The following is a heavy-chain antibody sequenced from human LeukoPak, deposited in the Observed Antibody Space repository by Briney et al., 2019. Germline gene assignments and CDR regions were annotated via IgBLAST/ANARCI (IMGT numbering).Heavy chain of an antibody. D-gene: IGHD2-2*01. CDR2: IYTSGST. J-gene: IGHJ5*02. V-gene: IGHV4-4*07. CDR1: GGSISSYY. Sequence: SETLSLTCTVAGGSISSYYWSWIRQPAGKGLEWMVRIYTSGSTNYNPSLKSRVTMLVDTSKTQFSLKLSSVTAADTAVYYCARGPQYCSSTSCHQFDPWGQGTLVTVSS. CDR3: ARGPQYCSSTSCHQFDP.